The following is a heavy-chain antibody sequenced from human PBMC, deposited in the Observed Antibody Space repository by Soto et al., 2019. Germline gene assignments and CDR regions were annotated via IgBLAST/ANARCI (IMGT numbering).Heavy chain of an antibody. J-gene: IGHJ6*02. CDR2: VGAYSGDT. CDR1: GNSFSSSG. CDR3: ASVMYYYMDV. D-gene: IGHD3-10*01. Sequence: ASVKVSCKASGNSFSSSGVNWVRQAPGQGLEWVGWVGAYSGDTRYAPKLQGRVTMTTDTSTGTVYMELRNLRSDDTGLYFCASVMYYYMDVWAQGTSVTVSS. V-gene: IGHV1-18*01.